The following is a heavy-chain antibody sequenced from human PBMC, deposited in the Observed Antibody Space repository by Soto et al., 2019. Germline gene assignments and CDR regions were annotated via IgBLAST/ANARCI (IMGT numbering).Heavy chain of an antibody. Sequence: ASVKVSCKASGYTFTIYGINWVRQAPGQGLEWMGCFSPEDGETNYAQKFQGRVTMTEDTSKNQFSLKLSSVTAADTAVYYCAREGDYGGNFRFYAFDIWGQGTMVTVSS. D-gene: IGHD4-17*01. CDR1: GYTFTIYG. CDR3: AREGDYGGNFRFYAFDI. V-gene: IGHV1-18*01. J-gene: IGHJ3*02. CDR2: FSPEDGET.